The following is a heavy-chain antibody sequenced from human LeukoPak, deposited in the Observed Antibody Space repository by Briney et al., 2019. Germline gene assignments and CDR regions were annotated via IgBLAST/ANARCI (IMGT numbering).Heavy chain of an antibody. CDR1: GFTFSSSA. D-gene: IGHD5/OR15-5a*01. CDR3: AKIEDSTSYYFDH. Sequence: PGGSLRLSCAASGFTFSSSAMSWVRQAPGKGLEGVSTISASGDSTYYADSVKGRFTVSRDNSKNTLYLQMNSLRAEDTAVYYCAKIEDSTSYYFDHWGQGTLVTVFS. V-gene: IGHV3-23*01. J-gene: IGHJ4*02. CDR2: ISASGDST.